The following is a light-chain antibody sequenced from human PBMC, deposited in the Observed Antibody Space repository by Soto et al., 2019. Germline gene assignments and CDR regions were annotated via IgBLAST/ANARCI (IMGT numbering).Light chain of an antibody. V-gene: IGKV3-20*01. CDR3: QQSNNWPPLT. CDR2: AAS. J-gene: IGKJ4*01. CDR1: QSISSSY. Sequence: EIVLTQSPGTLSLSPGEGGTLSCRASQSISSSYLAWYQQKPGQSPRLLIYAASSRATGIPDRFSGSGSGTDFTLTISRLEPEDFAVYYCQQSNNWPPLTFGGGTKVEIK.